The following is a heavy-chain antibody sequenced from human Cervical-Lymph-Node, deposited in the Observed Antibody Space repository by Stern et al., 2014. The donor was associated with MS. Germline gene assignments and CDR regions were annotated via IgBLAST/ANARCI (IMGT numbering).Heavy chain of an antibody. D-gene: IGHD3-22*01. J-gene: IGHJ4*02. Sequence: VQLVESGAEVKKPGSSVKVSCTASGGTFSFYAINWVRQAPGQGPEWMGGIIPIVGTANYAQSFQGRVAITADESTNTAYMELSSLRSEDTAVYYCARDRRHFDTSGGYYFDSWGQGTLVTVSS. CDR2: IIPIVGTA. V-gene: IGHV1-69*01. CDR3: ARDRRHFDTSGGYYFDS. CDR1: GGTFSFYA.